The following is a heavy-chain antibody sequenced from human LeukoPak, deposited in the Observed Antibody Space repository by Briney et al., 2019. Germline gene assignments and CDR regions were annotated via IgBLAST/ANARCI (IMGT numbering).Heavy chain of an antibody. J-gene: IGHJ6*02. Sequence: SXGXSWVRQAPGXGLEWVANISQGGSEKYYVDSVRGRFTISRDNSRNSLYLQMHSLRAEDTAVFYCTGHYGMNVWGQGTTVTVSS. CDR3: TGHYGMNV. CDR2: ISQGGSEK. CDR1: SXG. V-gene: IGHV3-7*01.